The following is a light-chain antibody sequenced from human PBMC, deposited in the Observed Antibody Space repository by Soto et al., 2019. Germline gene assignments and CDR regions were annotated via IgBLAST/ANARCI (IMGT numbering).Light chain of an antibody. CDR2: GAS. J-gene: IGKJ1*01. CDR3: QQYGSSPRT. V-gene: IGKV3-20*01. CDR1: QSVSSSY. Sequence: EIVLTQSPGTLSLSQGERATLSCRASQSVSSSYLAWYQQKPGQAPRLLICGASSRATGIPDRFSGSGSGTDFTLTISRLEPEDFAVYYCQQYGSSPRTFGQRTKV.